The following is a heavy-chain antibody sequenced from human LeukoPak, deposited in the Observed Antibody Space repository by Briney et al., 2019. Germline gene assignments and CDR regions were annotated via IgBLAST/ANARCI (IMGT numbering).Heavy chain of an antibody. CDR2: IYYSGST. V-gene: IGHV4-59*08. J-gene: IGHJ6*02. D-gene: IGHD6-13*01. CDR1: GGSISSYY. Sequence: SETLSLTCTVSGGSISSYYWSWIRQPPGKGLEWIGYIYYSGSTNYNPSLKSRVTISVDTSKNQFSLKLSSVTAADTAVYYCARAEYSSSWLGYYGMDVWGQGTTVTVSS. CDR3: ARAEYSSSWLGYYGMDV.